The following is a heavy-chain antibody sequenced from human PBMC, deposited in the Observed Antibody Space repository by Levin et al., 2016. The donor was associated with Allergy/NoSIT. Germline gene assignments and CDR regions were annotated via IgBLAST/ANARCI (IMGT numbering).Heavy chain of an antibody. Sequence: WIRQPPGKALEWLALIDWDDDKYYSTSLKTRLTISKDTSKNQVVLTMTNMDPVDTATYYCARLEMATIPGGLGYYYYGMDVWGQGTTVTVSS. CDR3: ARLEMATIPGGLGYYYYGMDV. V-gene: IGHV2-70*01. J-gene: IGHJ6*02. D-gene: IGHD5-24*01. CDR2: IDWDDDK.